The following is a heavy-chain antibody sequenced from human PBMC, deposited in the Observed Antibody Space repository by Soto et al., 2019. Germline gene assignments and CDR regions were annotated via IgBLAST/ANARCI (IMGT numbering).Heavy chain of an antibody. Sequence: GGSLRLSCAASGFTFNTYSMNWVRQAPGKGLEWVSSISSTSSYIYYADSVRGRFTISRDNAGNSLYLQMSSLRAEDTAVYYCAREGEYDILTGYYGNYNWFDPWGQGTLVTVSS. CDR3: AREGEYDILTGYYGNYNWFDP. V-gene: IGHV3-21*01. J-gene: IGHJ5*02. D-gene: IGHD3-9*01. CDR1: GFTFNTYS. CDR2: ISSTSSYI.